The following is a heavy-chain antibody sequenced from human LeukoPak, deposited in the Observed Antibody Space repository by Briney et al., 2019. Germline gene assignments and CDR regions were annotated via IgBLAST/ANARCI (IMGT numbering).Heavy chain of an antibody. CDR1: GFTFSSYA. CDR2: ISGSGSIT. D-gene: IGHD3-3*01. V-gene: IGHV3-23*01. Sequence: GGSLRLSCAASGFTFSSYAMSWVRQAPGKGLEWVSAISGSGSITYYADSVKGRFTISRDNSENALYLQMNSLRAEDTAVYYCAKHTIFGVGAPGAFDIWGQGTMVTVSS. CDR3: AKHTIFGVGAPGAFDI. J-gene: IGHJ3*02.